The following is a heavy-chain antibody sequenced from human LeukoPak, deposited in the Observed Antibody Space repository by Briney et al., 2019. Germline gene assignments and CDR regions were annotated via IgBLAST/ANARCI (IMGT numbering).Heavy chain of an antibody. V-gene: IGHV1-69*06. CDR2: IIPIFGTA. J-gene: IGHJ5*02. CDR1: GGTFSSYA. Sequence: ASVKVSCKASGGTFSSYAISWVRQAPGQGLEWMGGIIPIFGTANYAQKFQGRVTITADKSTSTAYMELSSLRSEDTAVYYCARDLTTNLRAEVRFDPWGQGTLVTVSS. D-gene: IGHD3-9*01. CDR3: ARDLTTNLRAEVRFDP.